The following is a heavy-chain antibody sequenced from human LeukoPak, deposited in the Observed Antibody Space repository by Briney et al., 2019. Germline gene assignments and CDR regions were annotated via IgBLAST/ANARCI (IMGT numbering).Heavy chain of an antibody. CDR2: IYYSGNT. D-gene: IGHD5-12*01. V-gene: IGHV4-59*01. J-gene: IGHJ4*02. Sequence: SETLSLTCTVSGGSISSYYWSWVRQPPGKGLEWIGYIYYSGNTNYNPSLKSRVTISVDTSKNQFSLKLSSVTAADTAVYYCARTRGYSGYDLFDYWGQGTLVTVSS. CDR3: ARTRGYSGYDLFDY. CDR1: GGSISSYY.